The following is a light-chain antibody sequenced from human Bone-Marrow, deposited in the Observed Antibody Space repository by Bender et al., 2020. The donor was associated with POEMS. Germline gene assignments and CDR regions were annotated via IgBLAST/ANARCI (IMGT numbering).Light chain of an antibody. CDR1: SVGFHG. CDR2: CDG. V-gene: IGLV3-21*04. CDR3: GTWDSSLSAVL. Sequence: SYVLTQPPSVSLAPGGTATLTCGGHSVGFHGVHWYQQKPGQAPVLVIYCDGGRPSGIPDRFSGSKSGNVATLIISRVEVGDEADYYCGTWDSSLSAVLLGGGTKLTVL. J-gene: IGLJ2*01.